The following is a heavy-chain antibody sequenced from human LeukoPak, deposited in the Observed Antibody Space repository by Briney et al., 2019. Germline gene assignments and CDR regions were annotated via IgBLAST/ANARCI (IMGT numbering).Heavy chain of an antibody. CDR1: GFPFSSYW. Sequence: PGGSLRLSCAASGFPFSSYWMSWVRQAPGKGLEWVANIKQDGSEKYFVDSVKGRFTISRDNAKNSLYLQVNSLRAEDTAVYYCARGYDFWSGYPGGVDYWGQGTLVTVSS. J-gene: IGHJ4*02. CDR3: ARGYDFWSGYPGGVDY. V-gene: IGHV3-7*01. CDR2: IKQDGSEK. D-gene: IGHD3-3*01.